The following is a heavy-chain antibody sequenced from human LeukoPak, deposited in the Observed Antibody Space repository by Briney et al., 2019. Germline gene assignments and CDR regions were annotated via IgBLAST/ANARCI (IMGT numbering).Heavy chain of an antibody. CDR2: ISYDGSNK. CDR3: ARVIIVGATGI. J-gene: IGHJ3*02. Sequence: GGSLRLSCAASGFTFSSYGMHWVRQAPGKGLEWVAVISYDGSNKYYADSVKGRFTISRDNSKNTLYLQMNSLRAGDTAVYYCARVIIVGATGIWGQGTMVTVSS. CDR1: GFTFSSYG. D-gene: IGHD1-26*01. V-gene: IGHV3-30*03.